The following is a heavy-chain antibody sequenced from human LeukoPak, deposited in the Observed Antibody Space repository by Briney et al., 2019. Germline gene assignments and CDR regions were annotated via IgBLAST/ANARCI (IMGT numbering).Heavy chain of an antibody. V-gene: IGHV4-39*07. CDR1: GGSISNSSYY. Sequence: SETLSLTCTVSGGSISNSSYYWGWIRQPPGKGLEWIRTIYYTGVTYYNPSLKSRVTISVDTSKNQFSLNLSSVTAADTAVYYCAREVVPGVRGRFYYYMDVWGKGTTVTVSS. J-gene: IGHJ6*04. CDR3: AREVVPGVRGRFYYYMDV. CDR2: IYYTGVT. D-gene: IGHD3-10*01.